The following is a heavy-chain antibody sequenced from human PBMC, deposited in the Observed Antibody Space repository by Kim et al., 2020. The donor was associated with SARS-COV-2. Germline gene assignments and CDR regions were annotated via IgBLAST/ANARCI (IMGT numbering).Heavy chain of an antibody. CDR1: GGSFSGYY. J-gene: IGHJ5*02. CDR2: INHSGST. CDR3: ARGRNIVVVPAAPRGRFWFDP. Sequence: SETLSHTCAVYGGSFSGYYWSWIRQPPGKGLEWIGEINHSGSTNYNPSLKSRVTISVDTSKNQFSLKLSSVTAADTAVYYCARGRNIVVVPAAPRGRFWFDPWGQGTLVTVSS. V-gene: IGHV4-34*01. D-gene: IGHD2-2*01.